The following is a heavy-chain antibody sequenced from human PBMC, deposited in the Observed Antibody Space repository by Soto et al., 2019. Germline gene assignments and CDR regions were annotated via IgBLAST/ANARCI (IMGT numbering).Heavy chain of an antibody. V-gene: IGHV3-64D*06. Sequence: EVQLVESGGGLVQPGGSLRLSCSASGFTYSSYAMHWVRQAPGKGLEYVSAISSNGGSTYYADSVKGRFTISRDNSKNTLYLQMSSLRAEDTAVYYCVKQDGYSYAFDIWGQGTMVTVSS. CDR1: GFTYSSYA. CDR3: VKQDGYSYAFDI. CDR2: ISSNGGST. J-gene: IGHJ3*02. D-gene: IGHD5-18*01.